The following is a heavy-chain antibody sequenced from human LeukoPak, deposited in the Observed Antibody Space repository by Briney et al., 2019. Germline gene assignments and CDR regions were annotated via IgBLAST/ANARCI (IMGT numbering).Heavy chain of an antibody. V-gene: IGHV1-3*01. CDR1: GYTLTSYA. J-gene: IGHJ2*01. Sequence: ASVKVSCKASGYTLTSYAMHWVRQAPGQRLEWMGWINAGNGNTKYSQKFQGRVTITRDTSASTAYMELSSLRSEDTAVYYCARSPYGDGAWYFDLWGRGTLVTVSS. D-gene: IGHD4-17*01. CDR2: INAGNGNT. CDR3: ARSPYGDGAWYFDL.